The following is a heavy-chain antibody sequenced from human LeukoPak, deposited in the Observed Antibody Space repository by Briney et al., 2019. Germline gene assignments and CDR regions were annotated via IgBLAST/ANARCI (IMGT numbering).Heavy chain of an antibody. V-gene: IGHV3-23*01. D-gene: IGHD1-1*01. CDR3: AKAIYIWNASPFDS. J-gene: IGHJ4*02. Sequence: PGGSLRLSCGVSVFGYSIFAMAWVRQAPGKGLEWVSTISTCGEPTYYADSVKGRFPASRDNSKNTLSVKIQSLRVDDAAVYLFAKAIYIWNASPFDSWGQGALVTVSS. CDR1: VFGYSIFA. CDR2: ISTCGEPT.